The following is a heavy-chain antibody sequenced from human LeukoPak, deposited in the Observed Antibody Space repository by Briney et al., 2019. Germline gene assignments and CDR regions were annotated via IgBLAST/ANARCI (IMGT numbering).Heavy chain of an antibody. D-gene: IGHD4-17*01. CDR3: ARDSGTGPTTVTILFDP. Sequence: PSETLSLTCTVSGGSISGYYWSWIRQPAGKGLEWIGRIYNRANINYNPSLKSRVTMSVDTSKNQFSLKLSSVTAADTAVYYCARDSGTGPTTVTILFDPWGQGTLVTVSS. J-gene: IGHJ5*02. V-gene: IGHV4-4*07. CDR2: IYNRANI. CDR1: GGSISGYY.